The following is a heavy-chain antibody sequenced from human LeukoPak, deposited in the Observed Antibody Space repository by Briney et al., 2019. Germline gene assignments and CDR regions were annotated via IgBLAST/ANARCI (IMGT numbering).Heavy chain of an antibody. V-gene: IGHV3-53*05. Sequence: GGSLRLSCAAAGFTVSSNYMSWVRQAPGKGLEWVSVIYSGGSTYYADSVKGRFTISRDNSKNTLYLQMNSLRAEDTAVYYCARGNPYSSTRGGMDVWGQGTTVTVSS. D-gene: IGHD6-13*01. CDR3: ARGNPYSSTRGGMDV. J-gene: IGHJ6*02. CDR1: GFTVSSNY. CDR2: IYSGGST.